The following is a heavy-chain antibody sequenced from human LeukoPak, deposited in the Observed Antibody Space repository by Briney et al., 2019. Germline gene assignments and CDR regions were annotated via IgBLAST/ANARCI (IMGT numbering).Heavy chain of an antibody. J-gene: IGHJ6*02. D-gene: IGHD6-13*01. V-gene: IGHV3-7*01. CDR3: ARAGSSSWDYYYGMDV. CDR1: GFTFSSYW. Sequence: GGSLRLSCAASGFTFSSYWMSWVRQAPGKGLEWVANIKQDGSEEYYVDSVKGRFTISRDNAKNSLYLQMNSLRAEDTAVYYCARAGSSSWDYYYGMDVWGQGTTVTVSS. CDR2: IKQDGSEE.